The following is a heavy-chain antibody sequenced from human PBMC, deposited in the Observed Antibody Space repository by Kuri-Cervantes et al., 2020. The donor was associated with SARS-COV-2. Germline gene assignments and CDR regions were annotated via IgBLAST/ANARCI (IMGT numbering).Heavy chain of an antibody. Sequence: SETLSLTCAVSGGSISSYYWSWIRQPPGKGLEWIGYIYYSGSTNYNPSLKSRVTISVDTSKNQFSLKLSSVTAADTAVYYCARESSSSWYWFDPWGQGTLVTVSS. J-gene: IGHJ5*02. D-gene: IGHD6-13*01. V-gene: IGHV4-59*12. CDR1: GGSISSYY. CDR2: IYYSGST. CDR3: ARESSSSWYWFDP.